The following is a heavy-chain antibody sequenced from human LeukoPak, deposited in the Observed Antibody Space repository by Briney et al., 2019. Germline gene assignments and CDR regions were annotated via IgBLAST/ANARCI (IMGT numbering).Heavy chain of an antibody. CDR1: GFTVSSNY. Sequence: GGSLRLSCAASGFTVSSNYMSWVRRAPGKGLEWVSVIYSGGSTYYADSVKGRFTISRDNSKNTLYLQMNSLRAEDTAVYYCAREANYYGSGSYYWSYFDYWGQGTLVTVSS. J-gene: IGHJ4*02. CDR3: AREANYYGSGSYYWSYFDY. CDR2: IYSGGST. D-gene: IGHD3-10*01. V-gene: IGHV3-53*01.